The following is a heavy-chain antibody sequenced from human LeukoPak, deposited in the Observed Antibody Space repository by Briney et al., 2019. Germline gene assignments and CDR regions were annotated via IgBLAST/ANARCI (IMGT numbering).Heavy chain of an antibody. CDR3: AKDKHGSGSYYLTS. V-gene: IGHV3-23*01. Sequence: YYADSVKGRFTISRDNSKNTLYLQMNGLRAEDTAVYYCAKDKHGSGSYYLTSWGQGTLVTVSS. D-gene: IGHD3-10*01. J-gene: IGHJ4*02.